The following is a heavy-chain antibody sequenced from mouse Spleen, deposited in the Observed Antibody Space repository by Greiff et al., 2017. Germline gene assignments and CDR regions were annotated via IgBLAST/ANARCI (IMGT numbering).Heavy chain of an antibody. CDR3: AKEGYYGNYFDY. CDR2: IWRGGST. D-gene: IGHD2-1*01. CDR1: GFSLTSYG. Sequence: VQLQESGPSLVQPSQSLSITCTVSGFSLTSYGVHWVRQSPGKGLEWLGVIWRGGSTDYNAAFMSRLSITKDNSKSQVFFKMNSLQADDTAIYYCAKEGYYGNYFDYWGQGTTLTVSS. V-gene: IGHV2-5-1*01. J-gene: IGHJ2*01.